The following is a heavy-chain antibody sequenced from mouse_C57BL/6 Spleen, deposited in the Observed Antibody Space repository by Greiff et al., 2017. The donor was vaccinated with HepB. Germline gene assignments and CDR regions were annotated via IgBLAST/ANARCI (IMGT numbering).Heavy chain of an antibody. V-gene: IGHV3-6*01. J-gene: IGHJ2*01. CDR1: GYSITSGYY. D-gene: IGHD1-1*01. Sequence: EVKLMESGPGLVKPSQSLSLTCSVTGYSITSGYYWNWIRQFPGNKLEWMGYISYDGSNNYNPSLKNRISITRDTSKNQFFLKLNSVTTEDTATYYCARVITTVVHYFDYWGQGTTLTVSS. CDR3: ARVITTVVHYFDY. CDR2: ISYDGSN.